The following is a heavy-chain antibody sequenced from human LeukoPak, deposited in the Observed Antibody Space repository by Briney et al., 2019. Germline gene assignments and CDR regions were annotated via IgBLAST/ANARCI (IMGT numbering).Heavy chain of an antibody. CDR3: TKLYGYSYGYIDY. Sequence: LPGRSLRLSCAASGFTFDDYAMHWVRQAPGKGLEWVSGISWNSGSIGYADSVKGRFTISRDNAKNSLYLQMNSLRTEDTALYYCTKLYGYSYGYIDYWGQGTLVTVSS. CDR2: ISWNSGSI. CDR1: GFTFDDYA. D-gene: IGHD5-18*01. V-gene: IGHV3-9*01. J-gene: IGHJ4*02.